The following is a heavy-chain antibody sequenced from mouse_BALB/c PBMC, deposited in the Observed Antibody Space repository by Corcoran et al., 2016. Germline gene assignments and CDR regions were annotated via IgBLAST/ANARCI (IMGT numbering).Heavy chain of an antibody. CDR1: GYTFTSYV. V-gene: IGHV1S136*01. D-gene: IGHD2-1*01. CDR3: ARGNYGTWFAY. CDR2: INPYNDGT. Sequence: EVQLQQSGPELVKPGASVKMSCKASGYTFTSYVMHWVKQKPGHGLEWIGYINPYNDGTKYNEKFKGKATLTSDKSSSTAYMELSSLTSEDSAVYYGARGNYGTWFAYWGQGTLVTVSA. J-gene: IGHJ3*01.